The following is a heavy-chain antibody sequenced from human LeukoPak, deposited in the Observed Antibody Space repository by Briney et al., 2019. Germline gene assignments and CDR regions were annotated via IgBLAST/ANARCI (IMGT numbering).Heavy chain of an antibody. CDR1: GFTFSSYA. J-gene: IGHJ4*02. V-gene: IGHV3-23*01. Sequence: PGGSLRLSCAASGFTFSSYAMSWVRQAPGKGLEWVSAISGSGGSTYYADSVKGRFTISRDNAKNTLYLQMNSLRAEDTAVYYCARVDDYGGNEVDYWGQGTLVTVSS. D-gene: IGHD4-23*01. CDR3: ARVDDYGGNEVDY. CDR2: ISGSGGST.